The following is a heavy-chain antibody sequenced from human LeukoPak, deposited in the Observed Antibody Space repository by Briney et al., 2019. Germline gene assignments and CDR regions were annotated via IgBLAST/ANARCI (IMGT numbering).Heavy chain of an antibody. V-gene: IGHV4-59*01. CDR1: GGSISSYY. J-gene: IGHJ4*02. CDR3: ARAGYRSSTSCYAGYFDY. Sequence: KPSETLSLTCTVSGGSISSYYWSWIRQPPGKGLEWIGYIYYSGSTNYNPSLKSRVTISVDTSKNQFSLKLSSVTAADTAVYYCARAGYRSSTSCYAGYFDYWGQGTLVTVSS. D-gene: IGHD2-2*01. CDR2: IYYSGST.